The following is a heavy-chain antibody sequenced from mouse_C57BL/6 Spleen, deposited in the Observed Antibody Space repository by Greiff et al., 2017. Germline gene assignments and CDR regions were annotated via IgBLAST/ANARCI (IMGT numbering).Heavy chain of an antibody. V-gene: IGHV5-17*01. CDR2: ISSGSSTI. CDR3: ARPAYDDYLYAMDY. CDR1: GFTFSDYG. D-gene: IGHD2-4*01. Sequence: EVLLVESGGGLVKPGGSLKLSCAASGFTFSDYGMHWVRQAPEKGLEWVAYISSGSSTIYYADKVKGRFTISRDNAKDTLFLQMPSLRSEDTAMSDCARPAYDDYLYAMDYWGQGASVTVSS. J-gene: IGHJ4*01.